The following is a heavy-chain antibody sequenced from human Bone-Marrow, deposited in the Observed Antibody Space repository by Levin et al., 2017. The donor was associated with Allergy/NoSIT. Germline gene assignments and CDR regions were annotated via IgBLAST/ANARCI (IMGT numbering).Heavy chain of an antibody. CDR2: ISGDSGYM. V-gene: IGHV3-21*01. CDR3: ARDINYDYWGGYYTNDAFEI. CDR1: GFTFSRYS. Sequence: GGSLRLSCVASGFTFSRYSMNWVRQAPGKGLEWVSLISGDSGYMFYADSVKGRFTISRDNANNSVYLQMTGLRAEDTAVYYCARDINYDYWGGYYTNDAFEIWGQGTVVSVSS. D-gene: IGHD3-3*01. J-gene: IGHJ3*02.